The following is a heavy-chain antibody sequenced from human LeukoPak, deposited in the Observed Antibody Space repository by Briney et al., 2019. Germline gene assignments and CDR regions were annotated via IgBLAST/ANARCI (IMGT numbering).Heavy chain of an antibody. CDR2: IYYSGST. D-gene: IGHD2-15*01. CDR3: ARLMVVAATFLFDY. Sequence: SETLSLTCTVSGGSISSSNYYWGWFRQPPGKGLEWIGSIYYSGSTYYNPSLKSRVTISVDTSKNQFSLKLSSVTAADTAVYYCARLMVVAATFLFDYWGQGTLVTVSS. J-gene: IGHJ4*02. V-gene: IGHV4-39*01. CDR1: GGSISSSNYY.